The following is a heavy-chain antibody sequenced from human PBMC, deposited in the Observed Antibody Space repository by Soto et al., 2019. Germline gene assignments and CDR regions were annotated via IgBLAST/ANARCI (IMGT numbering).Heavy chain of an antibody. J-gene: IGHJ6*02. Sequence: QVHLVVSGGGVVQPGRSLRLSCAAAGCTFSSYGMHWVRQAPGKGLELVAVISYDGSNKYYADSVKGRFTISRDNSKNTLYLQMNSLRAEHTAVYYCAKGLGSGSYEDYYYYGMDVWGQWTTVTVSS. CDR2: ISYDGSNK. D-gene: IGHD3-10*01. CDR1: GCTFSSYG. V-gene: IGHV3-30*18. CDR3: AKGLGSGSYEDYYYYGMDV.